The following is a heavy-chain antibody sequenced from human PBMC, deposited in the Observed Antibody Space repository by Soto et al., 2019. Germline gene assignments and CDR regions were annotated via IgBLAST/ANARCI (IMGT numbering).Heavy chain of an antibody. D-gene: IGHD6-19*01. CDR3: ARQDSGRYYYYGMDV. V-gene: IGHV5-51*01. J-gene: IGHJ6*02. CDR2: IYPGDSDT. CDR1: GYSFTSYW. Sequence: PGESLKISCKGSGYSFTSYWIGWVRQMPGKGLEWMGIIYPGDSDTRYSPSFQGQVTISADKSISTAYLQWSSLKASYTAMYYCARQDSGRYYYYGMDVWGQGTTVTVSS.